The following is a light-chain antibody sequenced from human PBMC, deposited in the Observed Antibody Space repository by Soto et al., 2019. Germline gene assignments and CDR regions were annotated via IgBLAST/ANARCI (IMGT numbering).Light chain of an antibody. J-gene: IGKJ1*01. CDR3: QHNDSFWS. Sequence: EFVLTHSPGTLSLYPWEIATLSCRASQTVRNNYLAWYQQKPGQAPRLLIYDASSRATGIPDRFSGSGSGTEFTLTITGLQPEDIATYPCQHNDSFWSFGQGTKVDIK. CDR2: DAS. V-gene: IGKV3-20*01. CDR1: QTVRNNY.